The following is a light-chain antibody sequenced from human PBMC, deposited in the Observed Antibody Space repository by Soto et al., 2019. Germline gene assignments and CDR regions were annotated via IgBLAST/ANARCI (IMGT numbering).Light chain of an antibody. J-gene: IGKJ3*01. CDR2: GAS. Sequence: EIVLTQSPGTLSLSPGERATLSCRASQSVSSSYLAWYQQKPGQAPRLLIYGASSTATGIPDRFSGSGFGTAFHLIISRLEPEDFAVYYCQHYGSSALFGPGTKGDIK. V-gene: IGKV3-20*01. CDR3: QHYGSSAL. CDR1: QSVSSSY.